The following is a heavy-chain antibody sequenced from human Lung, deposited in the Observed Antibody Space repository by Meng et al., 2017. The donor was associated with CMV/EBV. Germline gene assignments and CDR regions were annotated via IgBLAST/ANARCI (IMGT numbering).Heavy chain of an antibody. Sequence: QMQLQESGPGRVKPSGTPALTCAGSGGSSSISTWWSWVRQPPGKGLEWIGEIYHSGGTNYNPSLRGRVTISLDKSKNQFSLTLRSVTAADTAVYYCARDPYATGWAGWGQGTLVTVS. J-gene: IGHJ4*02. V-gene: IGHV4-4*02. D-gene: IGHD6-19*01. CDR3: ARDPYATGWAG. CDR2: IYHSGGT. CDR1: GGSSSISTW.